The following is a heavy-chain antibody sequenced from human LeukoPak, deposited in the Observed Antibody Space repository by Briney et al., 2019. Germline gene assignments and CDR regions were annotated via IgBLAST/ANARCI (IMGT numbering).Heavy chain of an antibody. Sequence: AGGSLRLSCAASGFTFTSYWMSWVRQPPGKGLEWVANIKQDGNEKYYLDSVKGRFTTSRDNAKNSLYLQMDSLRAEDTAVYYCATDGSPFDNWGQGTLVTVSS. J-gene: IGHJ4*02. V-gene: IGHV3-7*01. CDR2: IKQDGNEK. CDR3: ATDGSPFDN. CDR1: GFTFTSYW.